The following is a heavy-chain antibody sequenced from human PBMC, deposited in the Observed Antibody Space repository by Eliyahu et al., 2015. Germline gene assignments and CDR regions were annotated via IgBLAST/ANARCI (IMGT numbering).Heavy chain of an antibody. V-gene: IGHV3-9*01. Sequence: EVQLVESGGGLVQPGRSLRLSCAASGFXFDDYAMHWVRQAPGKGLEWVSGITWNSDYIAYADSVKGRFTISRDNAKNSLYLQMNSLRPEDSALYYCAKQYCSTSNCRSNLSPADVWGQGTTVTVSS. D-gene: IGHD2-2*01. CDR1: GFXFDDYA. CDR3: AKQYCSTSNCRSNLSPADV. J-gene: IGHJ6*02. CDR2: ITWNSDYI.